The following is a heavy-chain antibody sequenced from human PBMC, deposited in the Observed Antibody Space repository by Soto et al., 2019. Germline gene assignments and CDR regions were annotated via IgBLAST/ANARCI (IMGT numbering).Heavy chain of an antibody. D-gene: IGHD3-3*01. CDR2: VWHAGSNK. CDR3: SRDSYYDFWIGYGQYYYYCMDG. J-gene: IGHJ6*03. CDR1: GFTFSSVG. Sequence: QVQLVESAGGVVQPGGALRLSCAASGFTFSSVGMHWVRQAPGQGLEWVAVVWHAGSNKYYADSLKGRFTISREHSINTLYLHMNSLRDEATAVYYCSRDSYYDFWIGYGQYYYYCMDGWGRGTTVTV. V-gene: IGHV3-33*01.